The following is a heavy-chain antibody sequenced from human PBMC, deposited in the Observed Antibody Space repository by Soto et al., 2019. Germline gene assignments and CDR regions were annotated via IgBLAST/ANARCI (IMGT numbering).Heavy chain of an antibody. V-gene: IGHV3-73*01. CDR1: GFTFSGSA. CDR3: TRDPRNYYDSIGSANWFDP. CDR2: IRSKTNSYAT. Sequence: LRLSCAASGFTFSGSAMHWVRQASGKGLEWVGRIRSKTNSYATAYAASLKGRFTISRDDSKDTAYLQMNSLKTEDTAVYYCTRDPRNYYDSIGSANWFDPWGQGTLVTVSS. D-gene: IGHD3-22*01. J-gene: IGHJ5*02.